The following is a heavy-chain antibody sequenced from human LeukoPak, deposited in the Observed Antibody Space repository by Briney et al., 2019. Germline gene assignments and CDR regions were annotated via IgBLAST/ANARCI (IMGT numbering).Heavy chain of an antibody. D-gene: IGHD2-2*01. CDR3: ARAVGYCSDTACYLGY. J-gene: IGHJ4*02. V-gene: IGHV7-4-1*02. CDR2: INTKTGNP. CDR1: GYTFTNYA. Sequence: ASVKVSCKASGYTFTNYAMNWVRQAPGQGLEWMGWINTKTGNPTYAQGFTGRFVFSLNTSVSTAYLQISSLKAEGTAVYYCARAVGYCSDTACYLGYWGQGTLVTVSS.